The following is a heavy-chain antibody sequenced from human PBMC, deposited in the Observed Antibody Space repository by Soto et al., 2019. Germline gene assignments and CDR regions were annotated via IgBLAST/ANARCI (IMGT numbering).Heavy chain of an antibody. D-gene: IGHD3-10*01. V-gene: IGHV4-39*01. CDR1: GGSISSSSYY. Sequence: PSETLSLTCTVSGGSISSSSYYWGWIRQPPGKGLEWIGSIYYSVSTYYNPSLKSRVTISVDTSKNQLSLKLSSVTAADTAVYYCARVPITMVRGVIYDYGMGVWGQGTTVTGSS. CDR3: ARVPITMVRGVIYDYGMGV. CDR2: IYYSVST. J-gene: IGHJ6*02.